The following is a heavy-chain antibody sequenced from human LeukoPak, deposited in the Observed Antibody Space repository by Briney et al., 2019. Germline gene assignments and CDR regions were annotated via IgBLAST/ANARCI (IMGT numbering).Heavy chain of an antibody. V-gene: IGHV3-23*01. CDR3: ARGGATTAFDY. CDR2: ISGSGGST. CDR1: GFTFSNYN. D-gene: IGHD1-26*01. Sequence: GGSLRLSCAASGFTFSNYNMNWVRQAPGKGLEWVSAISGSGGSTYYADSVKGRFTISRDNSKNTLYLQMNSLRAEDTAVYYCARGGATTAFDYWGQGTLVTVSS. J-gene: IGHJ4*02.